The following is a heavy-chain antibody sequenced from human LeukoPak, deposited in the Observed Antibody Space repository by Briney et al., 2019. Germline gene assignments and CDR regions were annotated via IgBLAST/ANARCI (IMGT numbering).Heavy chain of an antibody. CDR2: IYYSGST. J-gene: IGHJ4*02. V-gene: IGHV4-39*02. Sequence: SETLSLTCTVSGASISSSSYYWGWIRQSPGEGLQWIGSIYYSGSTYFNPSLKSRVTMSVDTSKNHFSLKLSSVTAADTAVYYCARSGTKYSSSWYNFDYWGQGTLVAVSS. D-gene: IGHD6-13*01. CDR3: ARSGTKYSSSWYNFDY. CDR1: GASISSSSYY.